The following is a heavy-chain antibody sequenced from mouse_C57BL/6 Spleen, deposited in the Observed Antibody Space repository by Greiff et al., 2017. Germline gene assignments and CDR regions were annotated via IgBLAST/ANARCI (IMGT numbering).Heavy chain of an antibody. CDR2: IDTSDSYT. V-gene: IGHV1-69*01. CDR3: ARHGSSGYDYAMDY. Sequence: QVKLLQPGAEFVMPGASVKLSCKASGYTFTSYWMHWVKQRPGKGLEWIGEIDTSDSYTNYNQKFTGKSTLTGDKSSSTAYMQLSSLTSEDSAVYCCARHGSSGYDYAMDYWGQGTSVTVSS. CDR1: GYTFTSYW. J-gene: IGHJ4*01. D-gene: IGHD3-2*02.